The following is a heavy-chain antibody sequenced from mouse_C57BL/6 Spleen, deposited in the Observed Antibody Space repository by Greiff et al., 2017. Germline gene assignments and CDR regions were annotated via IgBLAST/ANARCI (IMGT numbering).Heavy chain of an antibody. CDR2: IDPETGGT. J-gene: IGHJ2*01. CDR1: GYTFTDYE. D-gene: IGHD4-1*01. Sequence: VQLQQSGAELVRPGASVTLSCKASGYTFTDYEMHWVKQTPVHGLEWIGAIDPETGGTAYNQKFKGKAILTADKTSSTAYMELRSLTPEDSAVYYCTGLGLRYYFDYWGQGTTLTVSS. V-gene: IGHV1-15*01. CDR3: TGLGLRYYFDY.